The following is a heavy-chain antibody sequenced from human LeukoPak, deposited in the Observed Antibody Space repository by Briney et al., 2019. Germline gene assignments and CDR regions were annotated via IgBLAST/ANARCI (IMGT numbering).Heavy chain of an antibody. CDR1: VYTFTSYG. D-gene: IGHD2-15*01. J-gene: IGHJ4*02. Sequence: ASVTVSCKASVYTFTSYGISWVRQAPGQGLEWMGWISAYNGNTNYAQKPHGRVTMTTDTSTSTAYMELRSLRSDDTAVYYCARARYCSGGSCPDLGYWGQGTLVTVSS. CDR3: ARARYCSGGSCPDLGY. V-gene: IGHV1-18*01. CDR2: ISAYNGNT.